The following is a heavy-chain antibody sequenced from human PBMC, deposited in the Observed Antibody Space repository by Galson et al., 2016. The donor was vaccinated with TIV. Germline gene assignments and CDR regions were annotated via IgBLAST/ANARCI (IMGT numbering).Heavy chain of an antibody. V-gene: IGHV1-2*06. J-gene: IGHJ4*02. Sequence: SVKVFCKASGYMFIAYYIHWVRQAPGHGLEWMGRINPNSGGSNSAQKFQGRVTMTSDTSISTAYMELSGLTSDDTAVYYCAQAFYYDSSAYYFHFWGQGTLVSVSS. CDR2: INPNSGGS. CDR1: GYMFIAYY. CDR3: AQAFYYDSSAYYFHF. D-gene: IGHD3-22*01.